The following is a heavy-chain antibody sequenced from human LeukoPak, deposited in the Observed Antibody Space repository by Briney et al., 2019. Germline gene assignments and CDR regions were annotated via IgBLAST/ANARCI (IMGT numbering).Heavy chain of an antibody. J-gene: IGHJ4*02. D-gene: IGHD6-13*01. V-gene: IGHV3-7*03. CDR3: AHLREQLVRR. CDR2: IKQDGSEK. Sequence: GGSLRLSCVVSGFTFSSYWMSWVRQAPGKGLEWVANIKQDGSEKYYVDSVKGRFTMSRDNAKNSLYLQMNSLRAEDTAVYYCAHLREQLVRRWGQGTLVTVSS. CDR1: GFTFSSYW.